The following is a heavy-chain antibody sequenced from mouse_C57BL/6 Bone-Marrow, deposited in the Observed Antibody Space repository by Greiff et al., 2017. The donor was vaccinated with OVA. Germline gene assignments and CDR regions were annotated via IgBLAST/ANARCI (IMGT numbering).Heavy chain of an antibody. CDR3: ACTVVAHFDY. D-gene: IGHD1-1*01. J-gene: IGHJ2*01. CDR2: IYPNRCCT. CDR1: GYTFTSYW. Sequence: QVQLQQPGAELVKPGASVKLSCKASGYTFTSYWMHWVKQRPGRGLECLLLIYPNRCCTKYNEKFKSKATLTVDKPSSTAYMQLSSLTSEDSAVYYCACTVVAHFDYWGQGTTLTVSS. V-gene: IGHV1-72*01.